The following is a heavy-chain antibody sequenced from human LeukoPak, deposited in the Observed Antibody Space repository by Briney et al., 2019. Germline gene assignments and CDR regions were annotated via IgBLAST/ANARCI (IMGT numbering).Heavy chain of an antibody. Sequence: GRTLRLSCAASGFTFSSYGTHWVRPAPGKGLGWGAFIRNDGRKKNYTDSVKGRLTIYRDNSKNTLYLQMNSLRAEDTAVYYCAKVRGYSYGQNWFDPWGQGTLVTVSS. CDR3: AKVRGYSYGQNWFDP. D-gene: IGHD5-18*01. CDR1: GFTFSSYG. V-gene: IGHV3-30*02. CDR2: IRNDGRKK. J-gene: IGHJ5*02.